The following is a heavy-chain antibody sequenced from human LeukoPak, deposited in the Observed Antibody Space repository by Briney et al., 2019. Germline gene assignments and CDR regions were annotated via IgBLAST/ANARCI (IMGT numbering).Heavy chain of an antibody. CDR3: ARDEYRSRWLHP. V-gene: IGHV3-7*01. CDR2: IGGGGGEK. CDR1: GFTFNNYW. J-gene: IGHJ5*02. Sequence: GGSLRLSCAASGFTFNNYWMSWVRQAPGKGLEWVANIGGGGGEKNYVDSVKGRFTISRDNAQNSVHLQMNSLRAEDTAVYHCARDEYRSRWLHPWGQGTLVTVSS. D-gene: IGHD5-24*01.